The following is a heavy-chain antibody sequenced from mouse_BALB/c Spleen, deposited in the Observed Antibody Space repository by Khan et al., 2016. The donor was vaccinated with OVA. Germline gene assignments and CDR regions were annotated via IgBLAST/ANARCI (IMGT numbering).Heavy chain of an antibody. Sequence: VQLKQSGAELARPGASVTLSCKASGYTFTDYYINWMRQRTGQGLEWIGEIYPGSDNTYYNEKFKGKATLTADKSSSTAYMQLSSLTSEDSAVYFCAREWAAWFPYWGQGTLVTVSA. J-gene: IGHJ3*01. CDR3: AREWAAWFPY. CDR1: GYTFTDYY. V-gene: IGHV1-77*01. CDR2: IYPGSDNT.